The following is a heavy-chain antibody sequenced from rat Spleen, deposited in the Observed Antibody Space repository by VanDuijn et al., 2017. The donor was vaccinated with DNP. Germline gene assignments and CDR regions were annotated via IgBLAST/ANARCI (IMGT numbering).Heavy chain of an antibody. Sequence: EVQLVESGGGLVQPGRSLKLSCAASGFNFNDYWMGWVRQAPGKGLEWIGHINKDSSTINYTPSLKDKFTISRDNAQNTLYLQMSKLGSEDTAIYYCAKGPNYGGWSDYFDYWGQGVMVSVSS. CDR2: INKDSSTI. V-gene: IGHV4-2*01. J-gene: IGHJ2*01. CDR1: GFNFNDYW. D-gene: IGHD1-11*01. CDR3: AKGPNYGGWSDYFDY.